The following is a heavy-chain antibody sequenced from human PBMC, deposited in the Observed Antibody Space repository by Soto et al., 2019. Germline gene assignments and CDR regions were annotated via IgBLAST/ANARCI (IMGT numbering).Heavy chain of an antibody. Sequence: KLQGRVTMTTDTSTSTAYMELRSLRSDDTAVYYCARDWRWLQHTGLGAFDIWGQGTMVTVSS. V-gene: IGHV1-18*01. J-gene: IGHJ3*02. D-gene: IGHD5-12*01. CDR3: ARDWRWLQHTGLGAFDI.